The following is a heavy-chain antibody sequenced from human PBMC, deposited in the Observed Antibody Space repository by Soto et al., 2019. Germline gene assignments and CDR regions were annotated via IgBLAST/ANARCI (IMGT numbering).Heavy chain of an antibody. V-gene: IGHV6-1*01. CDR2: TYYRSRWYS. CDR1: GDTVSSNSVA. CDR3: ARSEEDSDYYYGMDV. Sequence: QTLSLTCVGSGDTVSSNSVAWNWVRQSPSRGLEWLGRTYYRSRWYSDYAVSVRSRIDINADTSKNQVSLQLNSVTPEDTAVYYCARSEEDSDYYYGMDVWGQGTTVTLS. J-gene: IGHJ6*02. D-gene: IGHD2-15*01.